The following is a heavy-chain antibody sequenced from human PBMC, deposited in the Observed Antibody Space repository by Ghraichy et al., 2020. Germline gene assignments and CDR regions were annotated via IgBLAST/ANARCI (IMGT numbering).Heavy chain of an antibody. CDR3: ARGYQEYYYGLYYFDY. CDR2: ISAHNGNT. Sequence: ASVKVSCKASGYTFTSYGISWVRQAPGQGLEWMGWISAHNGNTNYAQKLQDRVTMTTDTSTSTAYMELRSLRSDDTAVYYCARGYQEYYYGLYYFDYWGQGTLVTVSS. CDR1: GYTFTSYG. J-gene: IGHJ4*02. V-gene: IGHV1-18*04. D-gene: IGHD3-10*01.